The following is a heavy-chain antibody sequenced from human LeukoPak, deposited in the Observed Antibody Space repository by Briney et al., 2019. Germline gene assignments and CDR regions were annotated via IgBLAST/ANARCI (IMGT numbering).Heavy chain of an antibody. CDR1: GYSFTDYW. CDR2: IYPGDSDA. Sequence: GESLKISCKASGYSFTDYWIVWVRQMPGKGLEWMGAIYPGDSDARYSPSLDGQVTISADKSVSTTYLQWSSLQASDTAMYYCARPSSLYGGTSEDYWGQGTLVTVSS. V-gene: IGHV5-51*01. CDR3: ARPSSLYGGTSEDY. D-gene: IGHD4-23*01. J-gene: IGHJ4*02.